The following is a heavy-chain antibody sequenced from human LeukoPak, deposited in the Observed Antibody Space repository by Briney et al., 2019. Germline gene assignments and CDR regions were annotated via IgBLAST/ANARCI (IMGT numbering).Heavy chain of an antibody. D-gene: IGHD3-3*01. J-gene: IGHJ4*02. CDR1: GFTFSGYA. CDR2: ISGSGGST. V-gene: IGHV3-23*01. Sequence: GGSLRLSCAASGFTFSGYAMSWVRQAPGKGLEWVSAISGSGGSTYYADSVKGRFTISRDNSKNTLYLQMNSLRAEDTAVYYCAKGYDFWSGYYGYFDYWGQGTLVTVSS. CDR3: AKGYDFWSGYYGYFDY.